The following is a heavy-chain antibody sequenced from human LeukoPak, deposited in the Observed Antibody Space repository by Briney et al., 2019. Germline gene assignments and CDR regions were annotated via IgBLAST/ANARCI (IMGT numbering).Heavy chain of an antibody. V-gene: IGHV3-23*01. D-gene: IGHD4-23*01. CDR2: ISGSGGST. Sequence: GGSLRLSCAASGFTFSSYAMSWVRQAPGKGLEWVSAISGSGGSTYYADCVKGRFTISRDNSKNTLYLQMNSLRAEDTAVYYCANHGGNRPRYYFDYWGQGTLVTVSS. J-gene: IGHJ4*02. CDR3: ANHGGNRPRYYFDY. CDR1: GFTFSSYA.